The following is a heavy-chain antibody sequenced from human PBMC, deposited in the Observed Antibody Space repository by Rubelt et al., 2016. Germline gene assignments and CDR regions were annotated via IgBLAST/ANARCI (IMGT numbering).Heavy chain of an antibody. V-gene: IGHV3-33*01. Sequence: VQLVESGGGLVQPGGSLRLSCAASGFTFSSYGMPWVRQAPGKGLEWVAVIWYDGSNTYYADSVTGRFTISSDNSKNTLHLQMNSRRAEEVAGYYCVREAATCGCDCRRYWGQGVLVTVS. CDR2: IWYDGSNT. CDR1: GFTFSSYG. CDR3: VREAATCGCDCRRY. D-gene: IGHD5-12*01. J-gene: IGHJ4*02.